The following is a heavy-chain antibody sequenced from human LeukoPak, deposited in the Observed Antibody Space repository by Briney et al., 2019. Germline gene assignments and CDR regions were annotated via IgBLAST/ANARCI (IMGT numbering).Heavy chain of an antibody. J-gene: IGHJ5*02. CDR3: ARVRGYSSSWYVLSNWFDP. CDR2: INHSGST. D-gene: IGHD6-13*01. V-gene: IGHV4-34*01. CDR1: GGSFSGYY. Sequence: SETLSLTCAVYGGSFSGYYWSWIRQPPGKGLEWIGEINHSGSTNYNPSLKSRVTISVDTSKNQFSLKLSSVTAADTAVYYCARVRGYSSSWYVLSNWFDPWGQGTMVTVSS.